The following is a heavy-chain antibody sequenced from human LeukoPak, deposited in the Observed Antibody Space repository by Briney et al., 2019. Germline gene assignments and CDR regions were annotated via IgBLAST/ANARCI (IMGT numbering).Heavy chain of an antibody. J-gene: IGHJ4*02. V-gene: IGHV4-61*02. CDR3: ARGAQYSSGWYNY. CDR1: GDSISSGSYY. Sequence: PSQTLSLTCTVSGDSISSGSYYWSWIRQPAGEGLEWIGRIHTSGRTNYNPSLKSRVTISVDTSKNQFSLKLSSVTAADTAVYYCARGAQYSSGWYNYWGQGTLVTVSS. CDR2: IHTSGRT. D-gene: IGHD6-19*01.